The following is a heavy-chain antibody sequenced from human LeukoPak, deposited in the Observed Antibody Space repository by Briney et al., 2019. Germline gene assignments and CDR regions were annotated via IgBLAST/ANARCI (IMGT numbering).Heavy chain of an antibody. V-gene: IGHV3-30*02. CDR3: ARALAYYDFWSGDYGWFDP. CDR1: GFTFSSYG. D-gene: IGHD3-3*01. J-gene: IGHJ5*02. Sequence: GGSLRLSCAASGFTFSSYGMHWVRQAPGKGLEWVAFIRYDGSNKYYADSVKGRFTISRDNSKNTLYLQMNSLRAENTAVYYCARALAYYDFWSGDYGWFDPWGQGTLVTVSS. CDR2: IRYDGSNK.